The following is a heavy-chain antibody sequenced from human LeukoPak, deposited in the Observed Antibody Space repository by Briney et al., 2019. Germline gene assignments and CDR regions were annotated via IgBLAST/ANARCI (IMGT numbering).Heavy chain of an antibody. D-gene: IGHD3-3*01. Sequence: ASVKVSCKASGYTFTSYDISWVRQAPGQGLEWMGWISAYNGNTNYAQNLQGRVTMTTDTSTSTAYMELRSLRSDDTAVYYCARDPDYDFWSGYYGWFDPWGQGTLVTVSS. CDR1: GYTFTSYD. CDR2: ISAYNGNT. J-gene: IGHJ5*02. V-gene: IGHV1-18*01. CDR3: ARDPDYDFWSGYYGWFDP.